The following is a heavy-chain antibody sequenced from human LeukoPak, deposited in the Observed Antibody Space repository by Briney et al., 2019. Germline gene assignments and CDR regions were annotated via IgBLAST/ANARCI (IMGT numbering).Heavy chain of an antibody. CDR2: ISAYNGNT. J-gene: IGHJ5*02. Sequence: AASVKVSCKASGYTFTSYGISWVRQAPGQGLEWMGWISAYNGNTNYAQKLQGRVTMTTDTSTSTAYMEPRSLRSDDTAVYYCARSSLAVAGNGYWFDPWGQGTLVTVSS. V-gene: IGHV1-18*01. CDR3: ARSSLAVAGNGYWFDP. CDR1: GYTFTSYG. D-gene: IGHD6-19*01.